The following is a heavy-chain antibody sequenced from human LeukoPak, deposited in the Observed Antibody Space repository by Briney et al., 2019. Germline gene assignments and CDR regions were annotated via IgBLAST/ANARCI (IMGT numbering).Heavy chain of an antibody. D-gene: IGHD6-19*01. CDR1: GGSISSYY. V-gene: IGHV4-59*01. Sequence: SETLSRTCTVSGGSISSYYWSWIRQPPGKGLEWIGYIYYSGSTNYNPSLKSRVTISVDTSKNQFSLKLSSVTAADTAVYYCARGAPRGEYSSGWYYFDYWGQGTLVTVSS. CDR3: ARGAPRGEYSSGWYYFDY. CDR2: IYYSGST. J-gene: IGHJ4*02.